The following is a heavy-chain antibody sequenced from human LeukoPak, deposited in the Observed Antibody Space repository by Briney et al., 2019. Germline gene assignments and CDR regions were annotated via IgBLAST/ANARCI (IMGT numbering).Heavy chain of an antibody. Sequence: KTSETLSLTCTVSGYSISSGYYWGWIRQPPGKGLEWIGSIYHSGSTYYNPSLKSRVTISVDTSKNQFSLRLSSVTAADTAVYYCARRVGRWFGERAYYYNYMDVWGKGTTVTISS. V-gene: IGHV4-38-2*02. CDR3: ARRVGRWFGERAYYYNYMDV. CDR2: IYHSGST. J-gene: IGHJ6*03. CDR1: GYSISSGYY. D-gene: IGHD3-10*01.